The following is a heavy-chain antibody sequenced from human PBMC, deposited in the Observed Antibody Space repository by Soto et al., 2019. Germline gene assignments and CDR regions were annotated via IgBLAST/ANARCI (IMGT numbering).Heavy chain of an antibody. CDR2: INPNSGGT. V-gene: IGHV1-2*02. CDR3: ARSPYYYGSGYLRDYGMDV. CDR1: GYTFTGYY. Sequence: ASVKVSCKASGYTFTGYYMHWVRQAPGQGLEWMGWINPNSGGTNYAQKFQGRVTMTRDTSISTAYVELSRLRSDDTAVYYCARSPYYYGSGYLRDYGMDVWGQGTTVTVSS. D-gene: IGHD3-10*01. J-gene: IGHJ6*02.